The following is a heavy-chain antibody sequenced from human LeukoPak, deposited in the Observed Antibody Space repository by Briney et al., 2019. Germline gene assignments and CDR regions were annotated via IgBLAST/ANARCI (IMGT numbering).Heavy chain of an antibody. J-gene: IGHJ6*02. V-gene: IGHV3-72*01. CDR3: TTDEDWNYARKDV. D-gene: IGHD1-7*01. CDR2: TRNKANSYTT. Sequence: GGSLRLSCAASGFTFSDHYMDWVRQAPGKGLEWVGRTRNKANSYTTEYAASVKGRFTISRDDSKSTLYLQMNSLKIEDTAVYYCTTDEDWNYARKDVWGQGATVIVSS. CDR1: GFTFSDHY.